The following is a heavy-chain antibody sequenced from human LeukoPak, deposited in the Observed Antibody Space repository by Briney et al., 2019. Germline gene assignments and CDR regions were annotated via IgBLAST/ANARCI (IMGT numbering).Heavy chain of an antibody. CDR3: GTYYYDSSGYSY. V-gene: IGHV1-69*05. Sequence: SVKVSCKASGGTFSSYAISWVRQAPGQGPEWMGGIIPIFGTANYAQKFQGRVTITTDESTSTAYMELSSPRSEDTAVYYCGTYYYDSSGYSYWGQGTLVTVSS. CDR1: GGTFSSYA. CDR2: IIPIFGTA. D-gene: IGHD3-22*01. J-gene: IGHJ4*02.